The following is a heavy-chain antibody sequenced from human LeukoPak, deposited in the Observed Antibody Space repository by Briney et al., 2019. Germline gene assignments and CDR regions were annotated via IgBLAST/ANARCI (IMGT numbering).Heavy chain of an antibody. CDR3: ARYDPGSGWDFDY. Sequence: PSETLSLTCTVSGYSISSGYYWGWIRQPPGKGLEWIGYIYYSGSTNYNPSLKSRVTISVDTSKNQFSLKLSSVTAADTAVYYCARYDPGSGWDFDYWGQGTLVTVSS. D-gene: IGHD6-19*01. CDR1: GYSISSGYY. CDR2: IYYSGST. V-gene: IGHV4-61*01. J-gene: IGHJ4*02.